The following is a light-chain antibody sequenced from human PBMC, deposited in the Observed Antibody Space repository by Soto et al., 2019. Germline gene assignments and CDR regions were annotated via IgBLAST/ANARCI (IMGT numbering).Light chain of an antibody. CDR3: QQYNSYPLT. J-gene: IGKJ4*01. CDR1: QSISIY. CDR2: DAS. Sequence: DIQMTQSPSSLSASVGDRVTITCRASQSISIYLNWYQLKPGKAPKLLIYDASSLESGVPSRFSGSGSGTEFTLTISSLQPDDFATYYCQQYNSYPLTCGGGTKGDIK. V-gene: IGKV1-5*01.